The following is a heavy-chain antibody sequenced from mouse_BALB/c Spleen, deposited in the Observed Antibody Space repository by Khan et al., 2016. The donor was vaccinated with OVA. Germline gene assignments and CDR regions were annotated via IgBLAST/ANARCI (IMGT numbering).Heavy chain of an antibody. Sequence: VQLQQSGAELVKPGASVRLSCKASGYTFTSYYLYWVKQRPGQGLEWIGDINPSNGGTNFNEKIKNKATLTVDKSSSTAYMQLSSLTSEDSAVYCCTRSGYGTFAYWGQGTLVTVSA. V-gene: IGHV1S81*02. J-gene: IGHJ3*01. CDR2: INPSNGGT. CDR1: GYTFTSYY. D-gene: IGHD2-1*01. CDR3: TRSGYGTFAY.